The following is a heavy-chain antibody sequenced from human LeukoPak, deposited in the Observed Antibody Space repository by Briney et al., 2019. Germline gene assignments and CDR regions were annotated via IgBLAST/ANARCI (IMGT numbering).Heavy chain of an antibody. Sequence: GGSLRLSCAASGFTFSSYWMHWVRQAPGKGLVWVSHITSDESTTSYADSVKGRFTISRGNAKNTLYLQMNSLRAEDTAVYYCARDVVTATFDYWGQGTLVTVSS. J-gene: IGHJ4*02. CDR2: ITSDESTT. D-gene: IGHD2-21*02. CDR3: ARDVVTATFDY. CDR1: GFTFSSYW. V-gene: IGHV3-74*01.